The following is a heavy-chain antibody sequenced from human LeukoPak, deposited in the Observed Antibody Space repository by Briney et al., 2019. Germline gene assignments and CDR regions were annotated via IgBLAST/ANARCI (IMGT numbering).Heavy chain of an antibody. CDR2: ISYDGSNK. Sequence: GGSLRLSCAASGFTFSSYAMHWVRQAPGKGLEWVAVISYDGSNKYYADSVKGRFTISRDNSKNTLYLQMNSLRAEDTAVYYCARAQWELRAFDIWGQGTMVTVSS. D-gene: IGHD1-26*01. CDR3: ARAQWELRAFDI. J-gene: IGHJ3*02. V-gene: IGHV3-30*04. CDR1: GFTFSSYA.